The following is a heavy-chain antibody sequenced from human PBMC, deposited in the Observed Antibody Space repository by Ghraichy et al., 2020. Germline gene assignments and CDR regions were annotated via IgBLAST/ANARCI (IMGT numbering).Heavy chain of an antibody. D-gene: IGHD4-23*01. CDR2: IYHSGST. CDR3: AREPSVVTPSWYFDL. CDR1: GYSISSGYY. Sequence: TLSLTCAVSGYSISSGYYWGWIRQPPGKGLEWIGSIYHSGSTYYNPPLKSRVTISVDTSKNQFSLKLSSVTAADTAVYYCAREPSVVTPSWYFDLWGRGTLVTVSS. V-gene: IGHV4-38-2*02. J-gene: IGHJ2*01.